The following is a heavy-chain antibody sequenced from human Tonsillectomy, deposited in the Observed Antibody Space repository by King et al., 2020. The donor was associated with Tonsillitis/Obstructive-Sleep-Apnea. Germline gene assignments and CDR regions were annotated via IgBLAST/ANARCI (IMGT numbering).Heavy chain of an antibody. CDR2: INPNSGGT. D-gene: IGHD3-10*01. Sequence: QLVQSGAEVKRPGASVQVSCKASRYTFTGYYLHWVRQAPGQGLEWMGRINPNSGGTNYAQKFHGRVTMTRDTSTSTAYMELSRLRSDDTAVYHCARAGRITMLRGNPLGHYGMDVWGQGPTVTVSS. V-gene: IGHV1-2*06. J-gene: IGHJ6*02. CDR3: ARAGRITMLRGNPLGHYGMDV. CDR1: RYTFTGYY.